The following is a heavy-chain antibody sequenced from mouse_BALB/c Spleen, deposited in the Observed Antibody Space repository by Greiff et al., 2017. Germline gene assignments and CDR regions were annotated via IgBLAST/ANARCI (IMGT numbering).Heavy chain of an antibody. Sequence: EVQLQQPGPELVKPGASVKISCKTSGYTFTEYTMHWVKQSHGKSLEWIGGINHNNGGTSYNQKFKGKATLTVDKSSTAYMELRSLTSGDSAVYYCAYGNYAWFAYWGQGTLVTVSA. J-gene: IGHJ3*01. D-gene: IGHD2-1*01. V-gene: IGHV1-18*01. CDR2: INHNNGGT. CDR1: GYTFTEYT. CDR3: AYGNYAWFAY.